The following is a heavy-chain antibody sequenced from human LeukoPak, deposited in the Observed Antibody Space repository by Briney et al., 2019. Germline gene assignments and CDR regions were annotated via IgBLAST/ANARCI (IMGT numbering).Heavy chain of an antibody. CDR2: IYYSGST. CDR3: ARDKGLGSVYYFDY. V-gene: IGHV4-39*07. CDR1: GGSISSSSYY. Sequence: SETLSLTCTVSGGSISSSSYYWGWIRQPPGKGLEWIGSIYYSGSTYYNPSLKSLVTISVDTSKDQFSLKLSSVTAADTAVYYCARDKGLGSVYYFDYWGQGTLVTVSS. D-gene: IGHD5-12*01. J-gene: IGHJ4*02.